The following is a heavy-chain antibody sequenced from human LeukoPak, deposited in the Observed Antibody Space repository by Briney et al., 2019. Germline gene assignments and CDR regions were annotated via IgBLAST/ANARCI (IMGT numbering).Heavy chain of an antibody. V-gene: IGHV1-24*01. J-gene: IGHJ4*02. CDR3: ATVILYCSSFDY. CDR2: FDPEDGET. D-gene: IGHD6-13*01. Sequence: ASVKVSCKVSGYTLTDLSMHWVRQAPGKGLEWMGGFDPEDGETIYAQKFQGRVTMTEDTSTDTAYMELSSLRSEDTAVYYCATVILYCSSFDYWGQGTLVTVSS. CDR1: GYTLTDLS.